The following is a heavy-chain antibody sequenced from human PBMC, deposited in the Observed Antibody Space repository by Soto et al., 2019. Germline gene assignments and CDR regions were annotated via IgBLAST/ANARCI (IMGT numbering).Heavy chain of an antibody. Sequence: TSETLSLTCAVYGGSFSGYYWSWIRQPPGKGLEWIGEINHSGSTNYNPSLKSRVTISVDTSKNQFSLKLSSVTAADTAVYYCAIAAAGSTFDYWGQGTLVTVSS. CDR3: AIAAAGSTFDY. CDR2: INHSGST. D-gene: IGHD6-13*01. V-gene: IGHV4-34*01. CDR1: GGSFSGYY. J-gene: IGHJ4*02.